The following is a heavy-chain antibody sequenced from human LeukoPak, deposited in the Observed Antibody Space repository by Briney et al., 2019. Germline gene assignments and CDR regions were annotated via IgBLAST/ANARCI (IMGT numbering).Heavy chain of an antibody. CDR1: GGSISSYY. V-gene: IGHV4-59*01. D-gene: IGHD3-22*01. CDR3: ARTYYYDSSGYSFDY. CDR2: IYYSGST. Sequence: PSETLSLTCTVSGGSISSYYWSWIRQPPGKGLEWIGYIYYSGSTNYNPSLKSRVTISVDTSKNQLSLKLSSVTAADTAVYYCARTYYYDSSGYSFDYWGQGTLVTVSS. J-gene: IGHJ4*02.